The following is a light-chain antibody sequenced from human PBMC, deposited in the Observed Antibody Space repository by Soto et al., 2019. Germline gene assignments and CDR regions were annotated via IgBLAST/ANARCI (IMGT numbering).Light chain of an antibody. CDR2: LGS. V-gene: IGKV2-28*01. Sequence: DIVMTQSPLSLPVTPGEPASISCRSSQSLLHSNGYNYLDWYLQKPGQSPQLLIYLGSNRASGVPDRFSGSGSGTDFTLKISRVEAEDVGVYDCMQALQTPRTVGQGTKVEIK. CDR3: MQALQTPRT. J-gene: IGKJ1*01. CDR1: QSLLHSNGYNY.